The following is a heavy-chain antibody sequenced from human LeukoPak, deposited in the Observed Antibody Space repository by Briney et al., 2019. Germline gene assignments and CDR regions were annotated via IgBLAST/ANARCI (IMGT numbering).Heavy chain of an antibody. V-gene: IGHV4-59*12. D-gene: IGHD3-9*01. J-gene: IGHJ4*02. CDR1: GGSISSYY. Sequence: PSETLSLTCTVSGGSISSYYWSWIRQPPGKGLEWIGYIYYSGSTNYNPSLKSRVTISVDKSKNQFSLKLSSVTAADTAVYYCARVIDFDWFDYWGQGTLVTVSS. CDR3: ARVIDFDWFDY. CDR2: IYYSGST.